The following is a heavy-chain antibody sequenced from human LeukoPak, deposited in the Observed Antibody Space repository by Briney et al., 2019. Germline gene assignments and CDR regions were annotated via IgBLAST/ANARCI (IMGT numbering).Heavy chain of an antibody. CDR3: AKSRSSGLDASDI. V-gene: IGHV3-23*01. Sequence: GGSLRLSCAASGFTFSSYAMSWVRQAPGKGLEWASAISGSGGSTYYADSVKGRFTISRDNSKNTLYLQMNSLRAEDTAVYYCAKSRSSGLDASDIWGQGTMVTVSS. D-gene: IGHD3-22*01. J-gene: IGHJ3*02. CDR1: GFTFSSYA. CDR2: ISGSGGST.